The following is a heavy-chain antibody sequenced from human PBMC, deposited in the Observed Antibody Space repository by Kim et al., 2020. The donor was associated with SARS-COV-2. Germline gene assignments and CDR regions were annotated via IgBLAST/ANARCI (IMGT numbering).Heavy chain of an antibody. Sequence: GGSLRLSCAASGFTFSSYGMHWVRQAPGKGLEWVAVISYDGSNKYYADSVKGRFTISRDNSKNTLYLQMNSLRAEDTAVYYCARVRDYYGSVSYWHRGYVLANWGEGTLVT. CDR1: GFTFSSYG. J-gene: IGHJ4*02. CDR3: ARVRDYYGSVSYWHRGYVLAN. V-gene: IGHV3-33*05. CDR2: ISYDGSNK. D-gene: IGHD3-10*01.